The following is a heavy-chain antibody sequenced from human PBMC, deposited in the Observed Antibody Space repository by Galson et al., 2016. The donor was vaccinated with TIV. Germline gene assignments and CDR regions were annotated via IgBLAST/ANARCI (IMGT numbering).Heavy chain of an antibody. CDR3: ARKAGYYYYAMDV. Sequence: TLSLTCTVSGAPIRDGDSFWSWIRQSPGKGLEWIGYIYYSGRTFYNPSLKSRITISVGTSKNQFSVKLTSVTAADTAVYYCARKAGYYYYAMDVWGQGTTVTVSS. V-gene: IGHV4-30-4*01. J-gene: IGHJ6*02. CDR2: IYYSGRT. CDR1: GAPIRDGDSF.